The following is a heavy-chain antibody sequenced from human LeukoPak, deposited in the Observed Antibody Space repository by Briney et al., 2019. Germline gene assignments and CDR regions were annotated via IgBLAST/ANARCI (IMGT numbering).Heavy chain of an antibody. CDR2: ISGGGGST. V-gene: IGHV3-23*01. J-gene: IGHJ4*02. D-gene: IGHD6-19*01. Sequence: GGTLRLSCAASGFTFNNYGMNWVRQAPGKGLEWVSSISGGGGSTYYADSVKGRFTISRDNSKNTLYLQMNSLRAEDTAVYYCARRSGIAVAGAFDYWGQGTLVTVSS. CDR3: ARRSGIAVAGAFDY. CDR1: GFTFNNYG.